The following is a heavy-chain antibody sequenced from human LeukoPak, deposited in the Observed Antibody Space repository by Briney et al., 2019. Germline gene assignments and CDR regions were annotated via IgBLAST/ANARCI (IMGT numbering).Heavy chain of an antibody. CDR3: ARDLNPKEYSSSGCFDY. CDR2: IIPIFGTA. V-gene: IGHV1-69*06. D-gene: IGHD6-6*01. Sequence: GASVKVSCKASGGTFSSYAISWVRQAPGQGLEWMGGIIPIFGTANYAQKFQGRVTITADKSTSTAYMELSSLRSEDTAVYYCARDLNPKEYSSSGCFDYWGQGTLVTVSS. CDR1: GGTFSSYA. J-gene: IGHJ4*02.